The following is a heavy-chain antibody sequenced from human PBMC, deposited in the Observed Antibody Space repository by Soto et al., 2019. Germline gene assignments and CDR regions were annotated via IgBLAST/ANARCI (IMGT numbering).Heavy chain of an antibody. Sequence: PGGSLRLSCAASGFTFSNYVMNWVRQTPGKGLEWVSSISVSGDTTYYAAPVKGRFTISRDQSKNTLYLQMHSLTAEDTAVYYCANPAIVGATDDYFDHWGQGTLVTVSS. CDR1: GFTFSNYV. CDR2: ISVSGDTT. J-gene: IGHJ4*02. CDR3: ANPAIVGATDDYFDH. D-gene: IGHD1-26*01. V-gene: IGHV3-23*01.